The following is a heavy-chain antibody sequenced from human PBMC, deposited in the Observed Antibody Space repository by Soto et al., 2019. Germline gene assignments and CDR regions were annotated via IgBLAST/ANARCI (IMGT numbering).Heavy chain of an antibody. CDR2: LNPNSGNT. V-gene: IGHV1-8*01. CDR1: GYTFTSYD. CDR3: ARGITANDAFDI. J-gene: IGHJ3*02. Sequence: QVQLVQSGAEVKKPGASVKVSCKASGYTFTSYDINWVRQATVQGPEWMGWLNPNSGNTGYAQKLQGRVTMTRNTSISTAYMELSRLRYEYTAVYYCARGITANDAFDIWGQGTMVTVCS. D-gene: IGHD6-25*01.